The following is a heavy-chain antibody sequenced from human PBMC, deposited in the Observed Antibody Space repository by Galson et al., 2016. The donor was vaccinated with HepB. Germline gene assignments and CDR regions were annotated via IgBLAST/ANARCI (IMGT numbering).Heavy chain of an antibody. CDR2: IINPSGGGT. V-gene: IGHV1-46*01. CDR1: GYTFSSYY. CDR3: ARSKDTATVTTFDY. Sequence: SVKVSCKASGYTFSSYYMHWVRQAPGQGLEWMGIIINPSGGGTSYAQKFQGRVTMTRDTSTTTVYMELSNLRSEDTAVYYCARSKDTATVTTFDYWGQGTLVTVSS. J-gene: IGHJ4*02. D-gene: IGHD4-17*01.